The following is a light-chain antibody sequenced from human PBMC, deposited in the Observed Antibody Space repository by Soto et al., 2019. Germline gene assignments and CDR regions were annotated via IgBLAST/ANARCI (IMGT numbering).Light chain of an antibody. J-gene: IGKJ1*01. CDR3: QQYESSLRT. CDR1: QSVSSSY. Sequence: EIVLTQSPGTLSLSPGDRATLSCRASQSVSSSYLAWYQQKPGQAPRLLIYGASSRATGIPDRFSGSGSGTDFTLTISRLEPEDFAVYYCQQYESSLRTFGQGTKVEIK. V-gene: IGKV3-20*01. CDR2: GAS.